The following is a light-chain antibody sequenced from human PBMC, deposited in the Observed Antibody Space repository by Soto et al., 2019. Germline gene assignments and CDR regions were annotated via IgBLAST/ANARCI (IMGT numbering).Light chain of an antibody. J-gene: IGLJ1*01. CDR1: SSDVGGYNY. CDR2: EVS. V-gene: IGLV2-8*01. Sequence: QSALTQPPSASGSPGQSVTISCTGTSSDVGGYNYVSWYQQHPGKAPKLMISEVSKRPSGVPDRFSGSKSGNTASLTVSGLQAEDEADYYCCSYAGSNNYVVGTGTQLTVL. CDR3: CSYAGSNNYV.